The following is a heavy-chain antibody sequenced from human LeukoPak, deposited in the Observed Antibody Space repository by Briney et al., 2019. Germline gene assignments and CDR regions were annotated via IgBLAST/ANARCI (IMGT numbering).Heavy chain of an antibody. D-gene: IGHD3-22*01. Sequence: GSLRLSCAASGFTVSNNYMSWVRQPPGKGLEWIGEINHSGSTNYNPSLKSRVTISVDTSKNQFSLKLSSVTAADTAVYYCARGFASSGYYYYYYYTDVWGKGTTVTVSS. J-gene: IGHJ6*03. V-gene: IGHV4-34*01. CDR3: ARGFASSGYYYYYYYTDV. CDR2: INHSGST. CDR1: GFTVSNNY.